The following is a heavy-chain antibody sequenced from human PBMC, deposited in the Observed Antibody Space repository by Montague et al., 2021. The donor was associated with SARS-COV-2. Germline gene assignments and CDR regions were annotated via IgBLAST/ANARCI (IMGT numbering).Heavy chain of an antibody. Sequence: SETLSLTCTVSGCSISNFYWTWIRSPPGKGLDWIGSISYTGSTNYNPSLKSRVAISVDTSKNQFSLKLTSVTAADTAFYYCARINPTGVDFWGQGTLVTVSS. V-gene: IGHV4-59*12. D-gene: IGHD1-14*01. J-gene: IGHJ4*02. CDR3: ARINPTGVDF. CDR2: ISYTGST. CDR1: GCSISNFY.